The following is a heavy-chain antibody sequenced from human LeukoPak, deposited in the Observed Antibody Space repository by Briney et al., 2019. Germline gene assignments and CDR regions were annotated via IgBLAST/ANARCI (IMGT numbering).Heavy chain of an antibody. V-gene: IGHV4-4*09. CDR1: GGSISSYY. J-gene: IGHJ4*02. CDR2: IYTSGST. Sequence: SETLSLTCTVSGGSISSYYWSWIRQPPGKGLEWIGYIYTSGSTNYNPSLKSRVTISVDTSKNQFSLKLSSVTAADTAVYYCARAARQRPYDYGGQGTLVTVSS. CDR3: ARAARQRPYDY. D-gene: IGHD6-6*01.